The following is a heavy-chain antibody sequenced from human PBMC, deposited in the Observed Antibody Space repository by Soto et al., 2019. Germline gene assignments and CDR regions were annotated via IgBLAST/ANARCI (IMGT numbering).Heavy chain of an antibody. CDR2: ISAYNGNT. CDR3: ARGYCSGGSCYFGWFDP. CDR1: GYTFTSYG. Sequence: ASVKVSCTASGYTFTSYGISWVRQAPGQGFEWMGWISAYNGNTNYAQKLQGRVTMTTDTSTSTAYMELRSLRSDDTAVYYCARGYCSGGSCYFGWFDPWGHGTLVTVSS. V-gene: IGHV1-18*01. D-gene: IGHD2-15*01. J-gene: IGHJ5*02.